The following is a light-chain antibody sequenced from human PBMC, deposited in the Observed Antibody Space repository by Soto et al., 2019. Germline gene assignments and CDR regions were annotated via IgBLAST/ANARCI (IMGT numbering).Light chain of an antibody. J-gene: IGKJ2*01. V-gene: IGKV1-6*01. CDR1: QGIRSD. Sequence: AIQMTQSPSSLSASVGDRVTITCRTSQGIRSDLGWYQQKPGIAPKLLIYGASTLQSGVPSRFSGSGSGTDFTLTISSLQPEDFATYYCLQDYNYPHTFGQGTKLEIK. CDR2: GAS. CDR3: LQDYNYPHT.